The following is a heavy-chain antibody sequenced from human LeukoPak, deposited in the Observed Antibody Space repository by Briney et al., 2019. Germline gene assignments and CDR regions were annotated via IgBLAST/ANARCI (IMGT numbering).Heavy chain of an antibody. D-gene: IGHD2-15*01. Sequence: ASVKVSCKASGYTFTGYYMHWVRQAPGQGLEWMGWINPNSGGTNYAQKFQGRVTMTRDTSISTAYMELSRLRSDDTAVYYCARRGSGGSCPFDYWGQGTLVTVSS. V-gene: IGHV1-2*02. CDR2: INPNSGGT. CDR3: ARRGSGGSCPFDY. CDR1: GYTFTGYY. J-gene: IGHJ4*02.